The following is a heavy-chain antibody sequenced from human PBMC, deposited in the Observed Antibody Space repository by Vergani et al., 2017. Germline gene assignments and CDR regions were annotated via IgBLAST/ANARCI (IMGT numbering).Heavy chain of an antibody. Sequence: EVELVQSGPEMRKPGESLKISCKGSEYSFGNYWIGCVRQMPGKGLEWMGIIYPADSDTRYSPSFQGQVTISADKSISTAFLQWDSLKASDTALYYCARHTTYTDSWGQETLVTVSS. CDR3: ARHTTYTDS. J-gene: IGHJ4*02. CDR2: IYPADSDT. CDR1: EYSFGNYW. V-gene: IGHV5-51*01. D-gene: IGHD1-1*01.